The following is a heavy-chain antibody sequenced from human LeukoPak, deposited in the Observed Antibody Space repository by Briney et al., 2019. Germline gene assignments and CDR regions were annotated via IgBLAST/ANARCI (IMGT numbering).Heavy chain of an antibody. D-gene: IGHD6-19*01. V-gene: IGHV4-61*05. Sequence: PSETLSLTCSVSGGSISSSSYYWGWIRQAPGKGLEWIGYIYYSGSTNYNPSLKSRVTISVDTSKNQFSLKLSSVTAADTAVYYCARHRKSQWLVFLFDFWGQGTLVTVSS. CDR1: GGSISSSSYY. CDR2: IYYSGST. J-gene: IGHJ4*02. CDR3: ARHRKSQWLVFLFDF.